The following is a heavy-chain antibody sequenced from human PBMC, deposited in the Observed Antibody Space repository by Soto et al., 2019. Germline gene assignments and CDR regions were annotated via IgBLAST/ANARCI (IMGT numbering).Heavy chain of an antibody. CDR2: IRDYGTNK. D-gene: IGHD3-10*01. Sequence: QVQLVESGGGVVQPGTSLRLSCAAAGFTFSDYAMHWLRQAPGKGLEWMALIRDYGTNKFYADTVKGRFSISRVNSKNTLFLQMNSLSVEETPVYYCAREGRIAKARGVRYVYYGIDVWGQGTTVTVSS. J-gene: IGHJ6*02. V-gene: IGHV3-30-3*01. CDR1: GFTFSDYA. CDR3: AREGRIAKARGVRYVYYGIDV.